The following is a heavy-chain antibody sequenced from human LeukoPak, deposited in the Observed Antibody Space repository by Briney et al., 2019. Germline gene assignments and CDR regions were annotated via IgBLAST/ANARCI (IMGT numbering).Heavy chain of an antibody. CDR1: GFTFSSYG. J-gene: IGHJ3*02. V-gene: IGHV3-23*01. CDR3: AKVGEYQLLLYAFDM. CDR2: ISGSGGST. Sequence: GGSLRLSCAASGFTFSSYGMSWVRQAPGKGLEWVSAISGSGGSTYYADSVKGRFTISRDNSKNTLYLQMNSLRAEDTAVYYCAKVGEYQLLLYAFDMWGQGTMVTVSS. D-gene: IGHD2-2*01.